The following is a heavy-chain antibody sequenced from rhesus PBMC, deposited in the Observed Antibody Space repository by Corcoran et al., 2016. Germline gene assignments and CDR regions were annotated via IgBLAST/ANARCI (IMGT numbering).Heavy chain of an antibody. CDR1: GVTISSGSYY. CDR3: ASCRGSYCYEGEYCEF. CDR2: RYSKRERN. D-gene: IGHD2-27*01. J-gene: IGHJ1*01. V-gene: IGHV4S12*01. Sequence: QVQLQESGTGVVKPSETLSLTCAVSGVTISSGSYYWRWIRQPSGKGREGIGGRYSKRERNKDNPSPKSRVTISKDTSKNQFSLKLSAVTATDTAVYYCASCRGSYCYEGEYCEFWGQGALVTVSS.